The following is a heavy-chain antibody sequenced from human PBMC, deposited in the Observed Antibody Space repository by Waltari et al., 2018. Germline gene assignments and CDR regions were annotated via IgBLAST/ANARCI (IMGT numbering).Heavy chain of an antibody. V-gene: IGHV3-23*01. CDR2: MSGTRATT. CDR1: GFTFSSYA. D-gene: IGHD6-13*01. CDR3: AKDRSFMPGSWHPLDY. Sequence: EVQLLESGGGLVQPGGSLRLSCAASGFTFSSYAMTWVRQAPGKGPECVSGMSGTRATTHYADSVKCRFTISRDNSKNTLYLQMNSLRVEDTAVYYCAKDRSFMPGSWHPLDYWGQGALVTVSS. J-gene: IGHJ4*02.